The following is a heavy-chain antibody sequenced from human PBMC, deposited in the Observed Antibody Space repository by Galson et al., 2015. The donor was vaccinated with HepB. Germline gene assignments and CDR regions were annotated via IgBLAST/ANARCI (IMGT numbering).Heavy chain of an antibody. CDR2: IYPGDSDT. D-gene: IGHD3-9*01. Sequence: QSGAEVKKPGESLKISCKGSGYSFTSYWIGWVRQMPGKGLEWMGIIYPGDSDTRYSPSFQGQVTISADKSISTAYLQWSSLKASDTAMYYCARLNYDILTGYHNWFDPWGQGTLVTVSS. CDR3: ARLNYDILTGYHNWFDP. J-gene: IGHJ5*02. CDR1: GYSFTSYW. V-gene: IGHV5-51*01.